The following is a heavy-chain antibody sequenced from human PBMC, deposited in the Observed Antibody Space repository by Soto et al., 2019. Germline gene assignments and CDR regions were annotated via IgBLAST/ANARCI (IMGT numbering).Heavy chain of an antibody. J-gene: IGHJ5*02. D-gene: IGHD2-8*01. V-gene: IGHV3-74*01. CDR1: GFTFSDHW. CDR2: INSDGSST. Sequence: GGSLRLSCVASGFTFSDHWMHWVRQVPGKGLVWVSYINSDGSSTRYADSVKGRFTISRDNAKNTLFLQANSLGPEDTAVYYCTRGRYCTDATCHNSRFGPWGQGTLVTVSS. CDR3: TRGRYCTDATCHNSRFGP.